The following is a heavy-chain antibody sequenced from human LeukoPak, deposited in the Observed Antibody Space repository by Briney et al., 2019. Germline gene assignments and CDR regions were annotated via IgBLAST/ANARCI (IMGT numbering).Heavy chain of an antibody. CDR1: GFTFSSYA. D-gene: IGHD3-22*01. CDR3: ASPLYYDTRGFYYQVFD. CDR2: ISYDGSNK. J-gene: IGHJ4*02. Sequence: GRSLRLSCAASGFTFSSYAMHWVRQAPGKGLEWVAVISYDGSNKYYADSVKGRFTISRDNSKNTLYLQMNSLRAEDTAVYYCASPLYYDTRGFYYQVFDWGQGTLVTVSS. V-gene: IGHV3-30-3*01.